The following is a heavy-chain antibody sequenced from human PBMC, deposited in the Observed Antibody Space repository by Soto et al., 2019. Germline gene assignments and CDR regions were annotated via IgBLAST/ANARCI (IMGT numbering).Heavy chain of an antibody. Sequence: GESLKISCAPSGFNYNNYPISLVRQAPGKGLEWVSAIRGGGDTTYYADSVQGRFTISRNNSKNTLYLQMNIQPTKYTAIYDYAKAEGNHPLWYLDLWGRG. CDR1: GFNYNNYP. J-gene: IGHJ2*01. CDR3: AKAEGNHPLWYLDL. CDR2: IRGGGDTT. V-gene: IGHV3-23*01. D-gene: IGHD4-4*01.